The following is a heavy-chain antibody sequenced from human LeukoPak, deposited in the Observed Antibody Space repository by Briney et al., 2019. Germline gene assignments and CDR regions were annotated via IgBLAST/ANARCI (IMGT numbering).Heavy chain of an antibody. CDR2: IKDNNDKT. Sequence: GASVKVSCKASGYTFTIYGISWVRQAPGQGLEWMGWIKDNNDKTNSAQKFQGRVSMTTDTSTSTAYMELRSLRFDDTAVYYCARGGYCMGGTCFSYPFDIWGQGTLVTVSS. J-gene: IGHJ3*02. CDR3: ARGGYCMGGTCFSYPFDI. CDR1: GYTFTIYG. D-gene: IGHD2-15*01. V-gene: IGHV1-18*01.